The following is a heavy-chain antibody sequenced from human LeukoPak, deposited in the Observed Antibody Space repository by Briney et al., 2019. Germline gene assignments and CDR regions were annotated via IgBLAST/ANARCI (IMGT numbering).Heavy chain of an antibody. V-gene: IGHV1-69*13. Sequence: SVKVSCKASGGTFSSYAISWVRQAPGQGLEWMGGIIPIFGTANYAQKFQGRVTITADESTSTAYMELSSLRSEDTAVYYCAREKATVVTPDAFDIWGQGTMVTVSS. D-gene: IGHD4-23*01. CDR3: AREKATVVTPDAFDI. J-gene: IGHJ3*02. CDR1: GGTFSSYA. CDR2: IIPIFGTA.